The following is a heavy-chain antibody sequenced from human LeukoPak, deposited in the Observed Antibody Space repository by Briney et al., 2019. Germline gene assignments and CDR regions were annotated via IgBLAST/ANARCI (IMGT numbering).Heavy chain of an antibody. J-gene: IGHJ4*02. CDR3: ARAALAC. Sequence: GGSLRLSCAASGFTFSSYEMNWVRQAPGKGMEWVSYITSSGSTMHYADSVRGRFTISRDNAKSSLYLQLNSLTAEDTAIYYCARAALACWGQGALVTVTS. D-gene: IGHD2-15*01. CDR2: ITSSGSTM. V-gene: IGHV3-48*03. CDR1: GFTFSSYE.